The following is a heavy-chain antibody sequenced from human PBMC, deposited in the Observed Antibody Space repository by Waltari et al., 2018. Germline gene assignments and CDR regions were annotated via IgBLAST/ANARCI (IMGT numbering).Heavy chain of an antibody. CDR3: AKARYSSSSGYFQH. CDR1: GFTFSSYA. Sequence: EVQLLESGGGLVQPGGSLRLSCAASGFTFSSYAMSWVRPAPGKGLRWVSAISGSGGSTYYADSVKGRFTISRDNSKNTLYLQMNSLRAEDTAVYYCAKARYSSSSGYFQHWGQGTLVTVSS. D-gene: IGHD6-6*01. J-gene: IGHJ1*01. V-gene: IGHV3-23*01. CDR2: ISGSGGST.